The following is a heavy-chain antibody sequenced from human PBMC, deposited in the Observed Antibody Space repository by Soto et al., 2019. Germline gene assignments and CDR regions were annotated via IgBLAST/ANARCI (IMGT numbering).Heavy chain of an antibody. V-gene: IGHV4-30-2*01. Sequence: QLQLQESGSGLVKPSQTLSLTCAVSGVSISSDCYSWSWIRQPPGKGLEWIGFIYQSGSTYYNPSLKSRGTMSVDRSKNQFSLKRTSVTAADTAVYYCARAYYDFWTSYHYGMDVWGQGTTVTVSS. CDR1: GVSISSDCYS. CDR3: ARAYYDFWTSYHYGMDV. J-gene: IGHJ6*02. CDR2: IYQSGST. D-gene: IGHD3-3*01.